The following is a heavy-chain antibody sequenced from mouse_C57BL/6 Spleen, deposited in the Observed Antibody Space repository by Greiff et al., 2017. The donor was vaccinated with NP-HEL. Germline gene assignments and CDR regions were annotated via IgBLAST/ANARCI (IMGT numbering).Heavy chain of an antibody. J-gene: IGHJ3*01. V-gene: IGHV1-15*01. Sequence: QVHVKQSGAELVRPGASVTLSCKASGYTFTDYEMHWVKQTPVHGLEWIGAIDPETGGTAYNQKFKGKAILTADKSSSTAYMELRSLTSEDSAVYYCTDYYGSSFRGFAYWGQGTLVTVSA. CDR1: GYTFTDYE. D-gene: IGHD1-1*01. CDR2: IDPETGGT. CDR3: TDYYGSSFRGFAY.